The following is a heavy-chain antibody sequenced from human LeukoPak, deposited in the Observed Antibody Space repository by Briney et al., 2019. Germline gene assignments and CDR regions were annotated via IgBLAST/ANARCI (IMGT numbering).Heavy chain of an antibody. Sequence: GGSLRLSCAASGFTVSSNYMSWVRQAPGKGLEWVSVIYSGGSTYYADSVKGRFTISRDNSKNTLYLQMSSLRAEDTAVYYCARARGYYYYYMDVWGKGTTVTVSS. J-gene: IGHJ6*03. CDR1: GFTVSSNY. CDR2: IYSGGST. CDR3: ARARGYYYYYMDV. V-gene: IGHV3-53*01.